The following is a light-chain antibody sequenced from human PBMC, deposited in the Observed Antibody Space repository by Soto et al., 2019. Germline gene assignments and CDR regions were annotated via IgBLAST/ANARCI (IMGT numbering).Light chain of an antibody. CDR2: EVS. J-gene: IGLJ1*01. Sequence: QSALTQPASVSGSPGQSITISCTGTGSDVGAYNYVSWYQHRPGEAPRLVISEVSNRPSGFSNRFSGSKSGNTASLTISGLQAEDEADYYCCSHGGFNTPYVFATGTKLTVL. CDR1: GSDVGAYNY. V-gene: IGLV2-14*01. CDR3: CSHGGFNTPYV.